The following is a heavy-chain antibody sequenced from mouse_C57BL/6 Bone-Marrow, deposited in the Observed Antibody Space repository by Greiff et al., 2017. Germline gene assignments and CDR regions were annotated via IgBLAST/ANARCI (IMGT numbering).Heavy chain of an antibody. CDR2: ISDGGSYT. J-gene: IGHJ3*01. V-gene: IGHV5-4*01. D-gene: IGHD2-1*01. CDR1: GFTFSSYA. Sequence: EVQVVESGGGLVKPGGSLKLSCAASGFTFSSYAMSWVRQTPEKRLEWVATISDGGSYTYYPDNVKGRFTISRDNAKNNLYLQMSHLKSEDTAMYYCARDGNPGAYWGQGTLVTVSA. CDR3: ARDGNPGAY.